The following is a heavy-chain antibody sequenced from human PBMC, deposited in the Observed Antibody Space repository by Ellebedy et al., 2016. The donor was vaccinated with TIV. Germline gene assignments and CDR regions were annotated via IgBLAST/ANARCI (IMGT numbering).Heavy chain of an antibody. CDR2: INPESGGT. CDR3: ARVLMGGLYPFGY. CDR1: GYTFTGYY. D-gene: IGHD2-15*01. Sequence: ASVKVSXXASGYTFTGYYVHWVRQAPGQGPEWMGWINPESGGTKSAQKFQGRVTMTRDTSITTTYMELTRLTSDDTAVYYCARVLMGGLYPFGYWGQGTLVTVSS. J-gene: IGHJ4*02. V-gene: IGHV1-2*02.